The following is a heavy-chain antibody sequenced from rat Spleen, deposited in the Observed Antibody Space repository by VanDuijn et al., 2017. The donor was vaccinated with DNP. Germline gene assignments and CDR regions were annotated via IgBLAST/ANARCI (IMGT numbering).Heavy chain of an antibody. CDR1: GFNFNDHW. CDR3: ARHYGHNGFDY. J-gene: IGHJ2*01. CDR2: ISKDGSSI. V-gene: IGHV4-2*01. Sequence: EVKLVASGGGLVQPGRSLKVSCAASGFNFNDHWMGWVRQAPGKGLEWIGEISKDGSSINYTPSLKDKFTISRDNVQSTLYLQMSKLGSEDTAIYSCARHYGHNGFDYWGQGVMVTVSS. D-gene: IGHD1-11*01.